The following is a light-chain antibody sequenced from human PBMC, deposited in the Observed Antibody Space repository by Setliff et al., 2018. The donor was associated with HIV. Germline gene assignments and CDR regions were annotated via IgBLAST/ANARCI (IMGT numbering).Light chain of an antibody. V-gene: IGLV1-44*01. CDR3: ASWDDTLKVYV. Sequence: QSVLTQPPSASGTPGQSVTISCSGSHSNIGTTTVNWYQRLPGAAPKLLIYTNSLRPSGVPNRFPGSKSGTSASLAISGLRSEDEAEYYCASWDDTLKVYVFGSGTKVTVL. CDR1: HSNIGTTT. CDR2: TNS. J-gene: IGLJ1*01.